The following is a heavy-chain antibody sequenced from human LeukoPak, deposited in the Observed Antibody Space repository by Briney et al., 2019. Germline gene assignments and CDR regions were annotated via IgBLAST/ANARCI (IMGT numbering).Heavy chain of an antibody. D-gene: IGHD3-22*01. V-gene: IGHV4-39*07. CDR1: GGSISSSNYY. J-gene: IGHJ4*02. CDR2: IYYTGST. CDR3: AIHGGGYYYDSSGYLHY. Sequence: SETLSLTCIVSGGSISSSNYYWGWIRQPPGKGLEWIGTIYYTGSTYYNPSLKSRVTISVDTSKNQFSLKLSSVTAADTAVYYCAIHGGGYYYDSSGYLHYWGQGTLVTVSS.